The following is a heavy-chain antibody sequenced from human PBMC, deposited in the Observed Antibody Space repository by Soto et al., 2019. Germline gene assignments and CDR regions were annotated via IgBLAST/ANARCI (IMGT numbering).Heavy chain of an antibody. V-gene: IGHV3-23*01. J-gene: IGHJ6*02. CDR3: AKGTGWLRYYYYGLDV. CDR1: GVTFSSYS. Sequence: GGALRLSCAASGVTFSSYSMNWVRQAPGKGLEWVSAISGSGGSTYYADSVKGRFTISRDNSKNTLYLQMNSLRAEDTAVYYCAKGTGWLRYYYYGLDVWGQGTTVTVSS. CDR2: ISGSGGST. D-gene: IGHD6-19*01.